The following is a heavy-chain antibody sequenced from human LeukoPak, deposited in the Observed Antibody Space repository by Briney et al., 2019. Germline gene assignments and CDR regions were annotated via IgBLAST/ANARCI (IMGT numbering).Heavy chain of an antibody. CDR2: IYYSGST. CDR3: ARGAMTKTSTFDY. CDR1: GGSISSYY. J-gene: IGHJ4*02. D-gene: IGHD4-11*01. V-gene: IGHV4-59*13. Sequence: SETLSLTCTVSGGSISSYYWSWIRQPPGKGLEWIGYIYYSGSTNYNPSLKSRVTLSVDTSKNQFSLKLSSVTAADTAVYYCARGAMTKTSTFDYWGQGTLVTVSS.